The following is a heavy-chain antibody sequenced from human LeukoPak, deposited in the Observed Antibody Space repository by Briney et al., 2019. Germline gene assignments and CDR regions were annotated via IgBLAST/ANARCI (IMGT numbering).Heavy chain of an antibody. D-gene: IGHD3-22*01. Sequence: GGSLRLSCAASGFTFSSYVMHWVRQAPGKGLEWVAMISYDGTNKYYADSVRGRFTISRDNSKNTLYLQMNSLRAEDTAVYYCAKLLYYYDSSQPYWGQGTLVTVSS. V-gene: IGHV3-30*18. CDR3: AKLLYYYDSSQPY. J-gene: IGHJ4*02. CDR2: ISYDGTNK. CDR1: GFTFSSYV.